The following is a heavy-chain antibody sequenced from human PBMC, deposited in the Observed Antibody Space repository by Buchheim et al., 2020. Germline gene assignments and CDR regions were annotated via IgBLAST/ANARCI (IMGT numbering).Heavy chain of an antibody. V-gene: IGHV3-30*03. D-gene: IGHD3-16*01. J-gene: IGHJ6*02. CDR3: ARGPKGEPYYYYGMDV. CDR2: ISYDGSNK. Sequence: QVQLVESGGGVVQPGRSLRLSCAASGFTFSSYGMHWVRQAPGKGLEWVAVISYDGSNKYYADSVKGRFTISRDNSKNTLYLQMNSLRAEDTAVYYCARGPKGEPYYYYGMDVWGQGTT. CDR1: GFTFSSYG.